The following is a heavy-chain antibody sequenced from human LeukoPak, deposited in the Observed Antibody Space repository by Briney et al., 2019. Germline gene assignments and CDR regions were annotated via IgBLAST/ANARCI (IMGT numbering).Heavy chain of an antibody. CDR3: ARGVYIAAAQYGY. CDR2: IYYSGTT. J-gene: IGHJ4*02. D-gene: IGHD6-13*01. V-gene: IGHV4-59*01. Sequence: SSETLSLTCTVSGGSISNYYWSWIRQPPGKGLEWIGYIYYSGTTNYNPSLKSRVTISVDTSKNQFSLKLNSVTAADTAVYYCARGVYIAAAQYGYWGQGTLVTVPS. CDR1: GGSISNYY.